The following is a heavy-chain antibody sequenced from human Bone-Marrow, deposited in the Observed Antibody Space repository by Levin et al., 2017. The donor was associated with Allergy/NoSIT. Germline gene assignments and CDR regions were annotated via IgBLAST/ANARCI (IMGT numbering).Heavy chain of an antibody. J-gene: IGHJ4*02. CDR1: GGSITNGDYY. V-gene: IGHV4-30-4*01. CDR2: IYYTGST. CDR3: VRGGGYFDF. Sequence: SQTLSLTCSVSGGSITNGDYYWSWIRQSPGMGLEWIGFIYYTGSTNKDPSLKSRVTMSVDTSKNQFSLKLTSVTAADTAVYYCVRGGGYFDFWGQGTPVTVSS. D-gene: IGHD4-23*01.